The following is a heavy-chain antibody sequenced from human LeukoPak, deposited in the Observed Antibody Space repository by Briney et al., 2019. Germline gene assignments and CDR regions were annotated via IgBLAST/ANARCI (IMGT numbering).Heavy chain of an antibody. CDR3: ARDQYAIDY. V-gene: IGHV3-7*01. J-gene: IGHJ4*02. Sequence: EWVPNIKQDGIEKYYVDSVMGRFTISRDNAKNSLYLQMNSLRAEDTAVYYCARDQYAIDYWGQGTLVTVSS. CDR2: IKQDGIEK.